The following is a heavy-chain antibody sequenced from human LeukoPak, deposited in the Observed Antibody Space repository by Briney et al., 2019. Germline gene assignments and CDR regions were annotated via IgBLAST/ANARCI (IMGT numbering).Heavy chain of an antibody. V-gene: IGHV3-21*01. D-gene: IGHD3-16*02. J-gene: IGHJ4*02. CDR1: GFPFSSHG. CDR2: ISGSTSYI. CDR3: ARGSDFVWGSYRPYFDY. Sequence: GRSLRLSCGASGFPFSSHGMHWVRQAPGKGLEWVSSISGSTSYIYYADSVRGRFTISRDNAKNSLYLQMNSLRAEDTAVYYCARGSDFVWGSYRPYFDYWGQGTLVTVSS.